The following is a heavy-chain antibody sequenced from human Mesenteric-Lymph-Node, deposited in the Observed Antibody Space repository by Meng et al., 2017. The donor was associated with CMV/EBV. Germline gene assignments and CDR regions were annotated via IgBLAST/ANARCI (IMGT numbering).Heavy chain of an antibody. CDR3: LRDGTWGH. D-gene: IGHD3-16*01. J-gene: IGHJ4*02. CDR1: RDTVSGTRAA. CDR2: TYYRSKWNN. V-gene: IGHV6-1*01. Sequence: CSIYRDTVSGTRAAWYCIRQSPSRVLEWLGRTYYRSKWNNDYAVSVKSRITITPDTAKNQFSLRLNSVTPEDTAMYYCLRDGTWGHWGQGTLVTVSS.